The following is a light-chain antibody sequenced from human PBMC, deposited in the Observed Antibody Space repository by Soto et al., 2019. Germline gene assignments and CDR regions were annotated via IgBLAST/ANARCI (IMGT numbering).Light chain of an antibody. Sequence: VLTQPPSVSAAPGQKVTISCSGSSSNIGNNFVSWYQQLPGTAPRLLIYDNNNRPSGIPDRFSGSQSGTSATLAITGLQTGDEADYFCGTWDSGLSVVIFGGGTKATVL. CDR2: DNN. CDR3: GTWDSGLSVVI. J-gene: IGLJ2*01. V-gene: IGLV1-51*01. CDR1: SSNIGNNF.